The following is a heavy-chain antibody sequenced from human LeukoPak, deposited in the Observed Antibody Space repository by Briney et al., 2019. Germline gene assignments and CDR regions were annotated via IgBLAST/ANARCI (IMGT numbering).Heavy chain of an antibody. CDR2: IHNSGST. CDR3: VRHVYSSTWYISYYGMDV. Sequence: SETLSLTCTVSGGSISSSSYYWGWIRQPPGKGLEWIGYIHNSGSTKYNPSLRSRVTISVDTSKNQFSLKLSSVTAADTAVYYCVRHVYSSTWYISYYGMDVWGQGTTVTVSS. V-gene: IGHV4-61*05. CDR1: GGSISSSSYY. D-gene: IGHD6-13*01. J-gene: IGHJ6*02.